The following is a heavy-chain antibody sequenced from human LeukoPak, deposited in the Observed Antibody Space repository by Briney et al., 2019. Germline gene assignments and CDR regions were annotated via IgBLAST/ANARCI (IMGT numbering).Heavy chain of an antibody. Sequence: ASVKVSCKSFGYTFSTYGISWVRQAPGQGLEWMGWISTDNGDTTYAQKFQGRVTMTTDTSMGTAYMELGSLRSDDTAVYYCAKASRGWFSFFDYWGQGTLVTVSS. CDR1: GYTFSTYG. CDR3: AKASRGWFSFFDY. CDR2: ISTDNGDT. D-gene: IGHD6-19*01. J-gene: IGHJ4*02. V-gene: IGHV1-18*01.